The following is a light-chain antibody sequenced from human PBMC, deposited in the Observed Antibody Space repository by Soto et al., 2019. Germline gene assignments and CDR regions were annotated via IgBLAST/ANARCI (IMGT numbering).Light chain of an antibody. CDR3: QSYDSGLPGV. CDR1: GSNFGAGFD. CDR2: DNS. Sequence: QSVLTQPPSVSGAPGQRVTISCTGSGSNFGAGFDVHWYQQLPGTAPKLLIYDNSNRPSGVPDRFSGSKSGTSASLPITGLQAEDEADYYCQSYDSGLPGVFGGGTKLTLL. V-gene: IGLV1-40*01. J-gene: IGLJ3*02.